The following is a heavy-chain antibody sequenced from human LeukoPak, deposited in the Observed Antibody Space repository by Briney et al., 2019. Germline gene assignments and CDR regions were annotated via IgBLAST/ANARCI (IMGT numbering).Heavy chain of an antibody. D-gene: IGHD3-22*01. V-gene: IGHV3-23*01. CDR3: ARTRGNSMIVVGPLDN. CDR1: GFTYSSYV. J-gene: IGHJ4*02. CDR2: LSGSGAST. Sequence: PGGSLRLSCAASGFTYSSYVMSWVRQAPGKGLEWVSSLSGSGASTYYADSVKGRFTISRDNSKNTLFLQMNSLRAEDTAIYYCARTRGNSMIVVGPLDNWGQGTLVTVSS.